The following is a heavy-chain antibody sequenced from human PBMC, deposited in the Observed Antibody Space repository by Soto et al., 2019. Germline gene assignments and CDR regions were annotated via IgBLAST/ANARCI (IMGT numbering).Heavy chain of an antibody. CDR2: MYYTGST. CDR1: GGSISSGDYY. CDR3: TRGPSGDKVAF. Sequence: SETLSLTCTVSGGSISSGDYYWSWIRQHPGKGLEWIGYMYYTGSTSYNPSLKSRVAFSMDTSKNQFSLKLNSVTAADTAVYYCTRGPSGDKVAFWGQGALVTVS. D-gene: IGHD7-27*01. J-gene: IGHJ4*02. V-gene: IGHV4-30-4*08.